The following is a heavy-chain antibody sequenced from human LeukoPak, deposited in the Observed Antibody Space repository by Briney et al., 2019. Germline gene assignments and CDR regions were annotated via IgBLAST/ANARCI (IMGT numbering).Heavy chain of an antibody. J-gene: IGHJ6*03. CDR2: INPSGGST. V-gene: IGHV1-46*01. CDR3: ATTYSSSWYGGHYYYYYMDV. D-gene: IGHD6-13*01. Sequence: GASVKVSCKASGYTFTSYYMNWVRQAPGQGLEWMGIINPSGGSTSYAQKFQGRVTMTRDMSTSTVYMELSSLRSEDTAVYYCATTYSSSWYGGHYYYYYMDVWGKGTTVTVSS. CDR1: GYTFTSYY.